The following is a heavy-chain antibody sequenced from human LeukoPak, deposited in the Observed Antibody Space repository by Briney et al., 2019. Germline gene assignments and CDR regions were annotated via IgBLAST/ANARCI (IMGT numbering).Heavy chain of an antibody. CDR3: ARGGPGGRSGYYSSFDY. CDR2: IWYDGSNK. CDR1: GFTFSNYG. D-gene: IGHD3-3*01. V-gene: IGHV3-33*01. Sequence: GGSLRLSCAASGFTFSNYGMHWVRQAPGKGLEWVAAIWYDGSNKYYGDSVKGRFTISRDNSKNTLYIQMNSLRADDTAMYYCARGGPGGRSGYYSSFDYWGQGTLVTVSS. J-gene: IGHJ4*02.